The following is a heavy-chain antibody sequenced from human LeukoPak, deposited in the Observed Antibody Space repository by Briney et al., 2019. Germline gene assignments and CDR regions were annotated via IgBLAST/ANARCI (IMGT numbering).Heavy chain of an antibody. CDR2: ISGSGGST. J-gene: IGHJ4*02. V-gene: IGHV3-23*01. D-gene: IGHD2-15*01. Sequence: GGSLRLSCAASGFTFSSYAVSWVRQAPGKGLEWVSAISGSGGSTYYADSVKGRFTISRDNAKNSLYLQMNSLRVEDTAIYYCARDLVVVVGTTEGDSWGQGTLVTVSS. CDR3: ARDLVVVVGTTEGDS. CDR1: GFTFSSYA.